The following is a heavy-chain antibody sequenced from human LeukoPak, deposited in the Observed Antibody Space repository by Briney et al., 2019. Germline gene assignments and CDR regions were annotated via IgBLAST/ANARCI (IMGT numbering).Heavy chain of an antibody. V-gene: IGHV4-61*08. J-gene: IGHJ4*02. D-gene: IGHD6-19*01. CDR3: ARDAPSSSHFDY. CDR2: IYYSGST. Sequence: SQTLSLTCTVSGGSISSGDYYWSWIRQPPGKGLEWIGYIYYSGSTNYNPSLKSRVTMSVDTSKNQFSLKLRSVTAADTAIYYCARDAPSSSHFDYWGQGTLVTVPS. CDR1: GGSISSGDYY.